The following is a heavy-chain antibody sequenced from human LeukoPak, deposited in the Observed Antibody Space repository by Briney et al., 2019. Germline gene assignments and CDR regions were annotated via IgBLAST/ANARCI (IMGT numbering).Heavy chain of an antibody. V-gene: IGHV3-21*04. D-gene: IGHD5-24*01. CDR3: ARECEMATIRDAFDI. J-gene: IGHJ3*02. Sequence: GGSLRLSCAASGFIFSSFSVNWVRQAPGKGLEWVSSISTSGGLSSVYYADSVKGRFTISRDNAKNSLFLQMNSLGAEDTAVYYCARECEMATIRDAFDIWGQGTMVTVSS. CDR2: ISTSGGLSSV. CDR1: GFIFSSFS.